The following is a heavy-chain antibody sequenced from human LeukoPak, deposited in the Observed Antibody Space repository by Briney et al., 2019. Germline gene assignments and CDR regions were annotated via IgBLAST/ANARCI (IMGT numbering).Heavy chain of an antibody. CDR1: GGSITSNSDY. CDR2: ISYTGHT. D-gene: IGHD3-16*02. Sequence: SETLSLTCTVSGGSITSNSDYWGWIRQPPGKGLEWVASISYTGHTQYNPSLKSRVTISMDTSKHQFSLKLASVTAADTAVYFFARGAPWGGNLNDAFDLWGHGTMVTVSS. V-gene: IGHV4-39*03. CDR3: ARGAPWGGNLNDAFDL. J-gene: IGHJ3*01.